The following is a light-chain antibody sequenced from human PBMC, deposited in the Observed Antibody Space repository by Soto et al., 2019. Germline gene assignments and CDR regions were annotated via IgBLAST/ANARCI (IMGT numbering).Light chain of an antibody. CDR2: LDSDGSH. CDR3: QTWGTGIHVV. CDR1: IGHSSYA. Sequence: QSVLTQSPSASASLGASVKLTCTLSIGHSSYAIAWHQQQPEKGPRYLMKLDSDGSHTKGDAIPDRFSGSSSGAERYLTISSLQSEDEADYYCQTWGTGIHVVFGGGTKVTVL. J-gene: IGLJ2*01. V-gene: IGLV4-69*01.